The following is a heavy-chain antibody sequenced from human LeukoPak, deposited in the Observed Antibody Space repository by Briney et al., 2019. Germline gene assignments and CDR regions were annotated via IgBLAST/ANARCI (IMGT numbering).Heavy chain of an antibody. D-gene: IGHD6-13*01. CDR3: ARDGGYSSSWYRGQINDDAFDI. Sequence: GGSLRLSCAASGFTFSDYYMSWIRQAPGKGLEWVSYISSSGSTIYYADSVKGRFTISRDNAKNSLYLQMNSLRAEDTAVYYCARDGGYSSSWYRGQINDDAFDIWGQGTMVTVSS. V-gene: IGHV3-11*01. CDR1: GFTFSDYY. CDR2: ISSSGSTI. J-gene: IGHJ3*02.